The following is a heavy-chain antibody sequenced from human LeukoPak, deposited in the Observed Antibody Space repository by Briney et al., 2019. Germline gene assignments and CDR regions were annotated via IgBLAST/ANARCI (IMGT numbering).Heavy chain of an antibody. CDR1: GFTVSSNY. CDR3: AKYLYSSSWNYFDY. J-gene: IGHJ4*02. Sequence: GGSLRLSCAASGFTVSSNYMSWVRQAPGKGLEWVSVIYSGGSTYYADSVKGRFTISRHNSKNTLYLQMNSLRAEDTAVYYCAKYLYSSSWNYFDYWGQGTLVTVSS. CDR2: IYSGGST. D-gene: IGHD6-13*01. V-gene: IGHV3-53*04.